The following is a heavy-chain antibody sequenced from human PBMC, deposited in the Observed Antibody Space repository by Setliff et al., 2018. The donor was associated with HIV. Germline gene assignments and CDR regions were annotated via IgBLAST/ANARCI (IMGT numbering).Heavy chain of an antibody. Sequence: SETLSLTCTVSGGSISSGSYYWSWVRQPAGKGLEWIGRIYTSGSTNYNPSLKSRVTISVDTSKNQFSLKLSSVTAADTAVYYCARGYSSGWYSGENWGQGTLVTVSS. CDR3: ARGYSSGWYSGEN. V-gene: IGHV4-61*02. D-gene: IGHD6-19*01. J-gene: IGHJ4*02. CDR1: GGSISSGSYY. CDR2: IYTSGST.